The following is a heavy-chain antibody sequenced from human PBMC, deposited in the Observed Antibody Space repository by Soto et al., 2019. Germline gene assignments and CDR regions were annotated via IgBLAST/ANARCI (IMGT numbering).Heavy chain of an antibody. J-gene: IGHJ4*02. Sequence: QVQLQQWGAGLLKPSETLSLTCAVYGGSFSAYYWSWIRQPPGKGLEWIGEINHSGSTTYNPSLKSRVTISVDRPKNQFSLKLSSVTAADTALYYCARGVSYAGVDYWGQGTLVTVSS. D-gene: IGHD1-26*01. V-gene: IGHV4-34*01. CDR3: ARGVSYAGVDY. CDR2: INHSGST. CDR1: GGSFSAYY.